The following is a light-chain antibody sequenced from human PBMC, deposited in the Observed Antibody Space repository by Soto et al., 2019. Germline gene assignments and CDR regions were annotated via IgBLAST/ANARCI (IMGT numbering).Light chain of an antibody. Sequence: EIVMTQSPATLSVSPGERATLSCRASQSVTNYLAWYQQKPGQPPRLLIYGASTRATGIPARFSGSGSGTEFTLSISSLQSEDFAVYYCQQYNNWPLSFCGGTRVEI. J-gene: IGKJ4*01. V-gene: IGKV3-15*01. CDR3: QQYNNWPLS. CDR1: QSVTNY. CDR2: GAS.